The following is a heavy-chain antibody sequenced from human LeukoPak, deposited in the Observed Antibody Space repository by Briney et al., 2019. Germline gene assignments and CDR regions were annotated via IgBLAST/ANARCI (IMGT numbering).Heavy chain of an antibody. CDR2: IYTSGTT. V-gene: IGHV4-4*07. J-gene: IGHJ4*02. CDR1: GGSINSYY. D-gene: IGHD3-10*01. CDR3: ARDPLHYFGSAPPSRDF. Sequence: PSETLSLTCTVSGGSINSYYWSWIRQPAGKGLEWIGRIYTSGTTNYNPSLKSRVTMSVDTSKNQFSLKLTSVTAADTAVYYCARDPLHYFGSAPPSRDFWGQGTLVTVPS.